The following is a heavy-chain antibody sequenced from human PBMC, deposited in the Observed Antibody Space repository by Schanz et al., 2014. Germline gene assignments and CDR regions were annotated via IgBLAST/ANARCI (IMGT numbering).Heavy chain of an antibody. Sequence: EVQLLESGGGLVEPGGSLRLSCAASGFSFSSYAMGWVRQARGKGLEWVSAMNESHSTIYYADSVRGRFTISRDNSKNTLYLQMNSLRAEDTAVYYCAKGRFGELSAFDIWGQGTMVTGSS. J-gene: IGHJ3*02. V-gene: IGHV3-23*01. CDR2: MNESHSTI. D-gene: IGHD3-10*01. CDR3: AKGRFGELSAFDI. CDR1: GFSFSSYA.